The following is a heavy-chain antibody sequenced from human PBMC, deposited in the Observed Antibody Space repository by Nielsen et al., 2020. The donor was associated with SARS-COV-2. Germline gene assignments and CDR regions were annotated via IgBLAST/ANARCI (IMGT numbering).Heavy chain of an antibody. Sequence: GSLRLSCAVYGGSFSGYYWSWIRQPPGKGLEWIGEINHSGSTNYNPSLKSRVTISVDTSKNQFSLKLSSVTAADTAVYYCARSGSSGYYPYYGMDVWGQGTTVTVSS. V-gene: IGHV4-34*01. D-gene: IGHD3-22*01. CDR3: ARSGSSGYYPYYGMDV. CDR1: GGSFSGYY. J-gene: IGHJ6*02. CDR2: INHSGST.